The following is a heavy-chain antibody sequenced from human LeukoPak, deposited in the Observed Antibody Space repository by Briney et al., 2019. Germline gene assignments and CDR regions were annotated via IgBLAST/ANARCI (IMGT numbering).Heavy chain of an antibody. V-gene: IGHV4-39*01. J-gene: IGHJ4*02. D-gene: IGHD7-27*01. CDR2: IYYSGST. CDR1: GGSISSSSYY. CDR3: ARSWGLFDY. Sequence: SETLSLTCTVSGGSISSSSYYWGWIRQPPGKGLEWIGSIYYSGSTYYNPSLKSRVTISVDTSKNQFSLKLSSVTAADTAVYYCARSWGLFDYWGQGTLVTVSS.